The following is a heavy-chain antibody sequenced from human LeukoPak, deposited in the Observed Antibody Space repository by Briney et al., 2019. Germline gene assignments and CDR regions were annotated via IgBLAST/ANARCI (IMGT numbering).Heavy chain of an antibody. CDR3: ARDLPITMIVAQYSGGMDV. Sequence: GGSLRLSCAASGFTFSDYYMSWIRQAPGKGLEWVSYISSSGSTIYYADSVKGRFTISGDNAKNSLYLQMNSLRAEDTAVYYCARDLPITMIVAQYSGGMDVWGQGTTVTVSS. J-gene: IGHJ6*02. CDR1: GFTFSDYY. CDR2: ISSSGSTI. V-gene: IGHV3-11*01. D-gene: IGHD3-22*01.